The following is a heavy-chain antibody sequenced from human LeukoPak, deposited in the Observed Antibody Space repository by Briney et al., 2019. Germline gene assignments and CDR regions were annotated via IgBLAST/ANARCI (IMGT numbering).Heavy chain of an antibody. CDR3: AKGFRGANNDAFDI. CDR2: ISSSSTYI. Sequence: GGSLRLSCEASGFTFSSYSMNWVRQAPGKGLEWVSSISSSSTYIHHADSVKGRFTISRDNAKNSLYLQMNSLRAEDTAVYYCAKGFRGANNDAFDIWGQGTMVTVSS. J-gene: IGHJ3*02. V-gene: IGHV3-21*04. CDR1: GFTFSSYS. D-gene: IGHD3-10*01.